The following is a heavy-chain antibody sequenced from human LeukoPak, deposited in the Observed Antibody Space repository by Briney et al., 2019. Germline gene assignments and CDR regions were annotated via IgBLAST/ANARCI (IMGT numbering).Heavy chain of an antibody. CDR1: EYTFTSYD. Sequence: ASVKVSCKASEYTFTSYDINWVRQATGQGLEWMGWMNPNSGNTGYAQKFQGRVTMTRNISISTAYMELSSLTFEDTAVYYGARGRHPGPTWISEYWGQGTLVTVSS. D-gene: IGHD5-12*01. CDR3: ARGRHPGPTWISEY. CDR2: MNPNSGNT. V-gene: IGHV1-8*01. J-gene: IGHJ4*02.